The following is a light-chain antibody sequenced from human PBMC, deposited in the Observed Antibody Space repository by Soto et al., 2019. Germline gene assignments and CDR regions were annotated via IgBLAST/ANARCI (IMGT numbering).Light chain of an antibody. J-gene: IGLJ2*01. CDR2: EVS. V-gene: IGLV2-14*01. CDR3: SSYTRNSTLV. Sequence: QSALTPPASVSGSPGQSITISCTGTSSDVGGYNYVSWYQQHPGKAPKLMIYEVSNRPSGVSNRFSGSKSGNTASLTISGLQAEDEADYYCSSYTRNSTLVFGGGTKLTVL. CDR1: SSDVGGYNY.